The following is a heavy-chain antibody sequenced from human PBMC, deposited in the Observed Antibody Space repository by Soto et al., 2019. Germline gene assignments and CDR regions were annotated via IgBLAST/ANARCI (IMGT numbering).Heavy chain of an antibody. D-gene: IGHD6-13*01. CDR2: ISAYNGNT. CDR3: ARDLTILIEAAGTGPDYYDY. Sequence: ASVKVSCKASGYTFTSFGISWVRQAPGQGLEWMGWISAYNGNTNYAQKLQGRVTMTTDTSTSTAYMKLRSLRSDDTAVYYCARDLTILIEAAGTGPDYYDYWGQGTLVTVSS. J-gene: IGHJ4*02. CDR1: GYTFTSFG. V-gene: IGHV1-18*01.